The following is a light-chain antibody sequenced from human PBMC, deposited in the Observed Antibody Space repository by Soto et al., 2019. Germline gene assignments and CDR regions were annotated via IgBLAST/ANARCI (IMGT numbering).Light chain of an antibody. Sequence: QSALTQPPSVSGSPGQSVAISCTGTSSDIGAYNRVSWYQQPPGTAPKLMIYDVNNRPSGVPDRFSGSKSGNTASLTISGLQADDEADYYCSSFTGSNTYVFGTGPRSPS. CDR2: DVN. CDR1: SSDIGAYNR. J-gene: IGLJ1*01. V-gene: IGLV2-18*02. CDR3: SSFTGSNTYV.